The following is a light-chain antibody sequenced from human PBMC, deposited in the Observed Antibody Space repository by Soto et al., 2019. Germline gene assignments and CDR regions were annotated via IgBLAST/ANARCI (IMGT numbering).Light chain of an antibody. V-gene: IGLV2-23*01. CDR2: EGT. CDR3: CSYAVGSTYV. J-gene: IGLJ1*01. CDR1: SSDVGSYNL. Sequence: QSALAQPASVSGSPGQSITISCTGTSSDVGSYNLVSWYQQYPGKAPKLMIYEGTRRPSGVSDRFSGSKSGNTASLTISGLKAEDEAEYYCCSYAVGSTYVFGTGTKVTVL.